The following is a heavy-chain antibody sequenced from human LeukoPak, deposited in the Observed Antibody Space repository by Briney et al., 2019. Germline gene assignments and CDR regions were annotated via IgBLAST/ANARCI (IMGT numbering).Heavy chain of an antibody. D-gene: IGHD5-12*01. J-gene: IGHJ4*02. CDR2: IYSGGST. V-gene: IGHV3-53*05. CDR1: GFTVSSNY. CDR3: AKSSGYEEFFDY. Sequence: GGSLRLSCAASGFTVSSNYMSWVRQAPGKGLEWVSVIYSGGSTYCADSVKGRFTISRDNSKNSLYLQMNSLRAEDMALYYCAKSSGYEEFFDYWGQGTLVTVSS.